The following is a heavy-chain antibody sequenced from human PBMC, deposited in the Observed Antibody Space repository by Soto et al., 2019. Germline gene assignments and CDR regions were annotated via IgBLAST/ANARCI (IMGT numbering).Heavy chain of an antibody. J-gene: IGHJ4*02. V-gene: IGHV3-33*01. CDR2: IWHDGNNK. D-gene: IGHD3-10*01. Sequence: LSCAASGFTFSNYCMHCVRKAPGKGLEWVSIIWHDGNNKYYADSVNGRFAISRDNSKNTVSMEMKSLRTEDTAMYYCAAGEPLDXRGQGTLVTVSX. CDR1: GFTFSNYC. CDR3: AAGEPLDX.